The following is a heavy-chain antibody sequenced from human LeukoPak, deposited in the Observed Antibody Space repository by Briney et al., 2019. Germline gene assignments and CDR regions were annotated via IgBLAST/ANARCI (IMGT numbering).Heavy chain of an antibody. CDR1: GFTFNSYA. CDR3: ARGYCSSTSCYSTAIDY. CDR2: ISSNGGST. J-gene: IGHJ4*02. V-gene: IGHV3-64*01. Sequence: GGSQRLSCAASGFTFNSYAMHWVRQAPGKGLEYVSAISSNGGSTYYANSVKGRFTISRDNSKNTLYLQMGSLRAEDMAVYYCARGYCSSTSCYSTAIDYWGQGTLVTVSS. D-gene: IGHD2-2*01.